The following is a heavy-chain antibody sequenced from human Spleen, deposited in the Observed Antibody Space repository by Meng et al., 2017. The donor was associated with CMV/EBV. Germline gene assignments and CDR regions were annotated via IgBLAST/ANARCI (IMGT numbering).Heavy chain of an antibody. Sequence: GSLRLSCSVSGGSISGYYWSWIRRPPGKGLEWIGYIYSSGFTHYNPSLKSRVTISVDTSKNQFSLKLNSVTAADTAVYYCARDDYSSVWGVFGYWGQGTLVTVSS. CDR3: ARDDYSSVWGVFGY. V-gene: IGHV4-59*01. J-gene: IGHJ4*02. D-gene: IGHD6-19*01. CDR1: GGSISGYY. CDR2: IYSSGFT.